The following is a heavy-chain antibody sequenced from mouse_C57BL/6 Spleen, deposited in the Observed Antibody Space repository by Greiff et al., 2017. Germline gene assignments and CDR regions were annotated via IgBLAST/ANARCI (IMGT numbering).Heavy chain of an antibody. CDR1: GYAFSSYW. CDR3: AREGYYGSSYGDWYFDV. Sequence: VQLQQSGAELVKPGASVKISCTASGYAFSSYWMNWVKQRPGKGLEWIGQIYPGDGDTNYNGKFKGKATLTADKSSSTAYMQLSSLTSEDSAVYFCAREGYYGSSYGDWYFDVWGTGTTVTVSS. J-gene: IGHJ1*03. V-gene: IGHV1-80*01. CDR2: IYPGDGDT. D-gene: IGHD1-1*01.